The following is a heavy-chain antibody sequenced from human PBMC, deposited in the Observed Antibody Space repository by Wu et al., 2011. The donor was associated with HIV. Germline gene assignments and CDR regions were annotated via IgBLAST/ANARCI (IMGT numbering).Heavy chain of an antibody. CDR2: INPKSDDT. D-gene: IGHD5-12*01. CDR1: GYTFTDNS. V-gene: IGHV1-2*02. CDR3: ARDANIVATIGLNYFDY. J-gene: IGHJ4*02. Sequence: QVQLVQSGAEVKKPGASVKVSCQASGYTFTDNSVHWVRQAPGQGLEWMGWINPKSDDTNYAQRFQGRVTMSRDTSISTAYMELSGLRSDDTAVYYCARDANIVATIGLNYFDYWGQGTLVTVSS.